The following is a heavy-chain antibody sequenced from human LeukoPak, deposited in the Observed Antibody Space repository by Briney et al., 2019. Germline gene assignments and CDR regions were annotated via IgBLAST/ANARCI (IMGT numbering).Heavy chain of an antibody. Sequence: GGSLRLSCAASGFTFSSYAMHWVRQAPGKGLEWVAVISYDGSNKYYADSVKGRFTISRDNSKNTLYLQMNSLRAEDTAVYYCARDTPLFGYSYGLNYFDYWGQGTLVTVSS. CDR1: GFTFSSYA. D-gene: IGHD5-18*01. V-gene: IGHV3-30-3*01. CDR2: ISYDGSNK. J-gene: IGHJ4*02. CDR3: ARDTPLFGYSYGLNYFDY.